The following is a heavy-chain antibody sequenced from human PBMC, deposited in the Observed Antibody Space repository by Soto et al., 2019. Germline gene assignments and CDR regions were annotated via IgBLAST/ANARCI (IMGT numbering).Heavy chain of an antibody. CDR3: SRDQGLGAGYFAL. Sequence: QVQLQESGPGQVKPSETLFLTCTVSGGSVSSGPYYWSWIRQPAGKGLEWMGYIYRGSPNYNPSLERRATMSVDTSRTQFSLMLSSVIAADTAVYYCSRDQGLGAGYFALWGRGTLVTVSS. V-gene: IGHV4-61*01. CDR2: IYRGSP. J-gene: IGHJ2*01. CDR1: GGSVSSGPYY. D-gene: IGHD7-27*01.